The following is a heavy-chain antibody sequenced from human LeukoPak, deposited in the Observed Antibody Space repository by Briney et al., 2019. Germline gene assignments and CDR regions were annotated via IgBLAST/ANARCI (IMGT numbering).Heavy chain of an antibody. J-gene: IGHJ4*02. D-gene: IGHD4-17*01. Sequence: GRSLRLSCAASGFTFSSYGMHWVRQAPGKGLEWVGVIWYDGSNKYYADSVKGRFTISRDKSKNTLYLQMNSLRAEDTAVYYCARDNDYGDYGIDYWGQGTLVTVSS. V-gene: IGHV3-33*01. CDR2: IWYDGSNK. CDR1: GFTFSSYG. CDR3: ARDNDYGDYGIDY.